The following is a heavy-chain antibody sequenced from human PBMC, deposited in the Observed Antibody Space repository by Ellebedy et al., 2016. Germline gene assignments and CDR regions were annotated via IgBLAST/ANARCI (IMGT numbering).Heavy chain of an antibody. CDR1: GVIVYNNY. Sequence: GGSLRLXCAASGVIVYNNYMTWVRQAPGKGLEWVSAISSGGDTHYADSVKGRFTISSDNSKNTLYLQMNSLRAEDTAVYYCARDLPHNIALHYWSQGTLVTVSS. CDR3: ARDLPHNIALHY. CDR2: ISSGGDT. J-gene: IGHJ4*02. D-gene: IGHD6-13*01. V-gene: IGHV3-53*01.